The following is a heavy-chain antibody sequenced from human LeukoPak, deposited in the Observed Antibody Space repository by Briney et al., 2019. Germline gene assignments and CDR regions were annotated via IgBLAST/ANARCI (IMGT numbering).Heavy chain of an antibody. J-gene: IGHJ4*02. CDR2: ISWNSGSI. CDR3: AKDPQVVPAANGELEDYFDY. D-gene: IGHD2-2*01. Sequence: EPGRSLRLSCAASGFTFDDYAMHWVRQAPGKGLEWVSGISWNSGSIGYADSVKGRFTISRDNSKNTLYLQMNSLRAEDTAVYYCAKDPQVVPAANGELEDYFDYWGQGTLVTVSS. CDR1: GFTFDDYA. V-gene: IGHV3-9*01.